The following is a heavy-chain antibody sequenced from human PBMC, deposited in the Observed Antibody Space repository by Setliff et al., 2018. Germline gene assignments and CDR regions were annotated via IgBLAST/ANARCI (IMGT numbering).Heavy chain of an antibody. V-gene: IGHV5-51*01. J-gene: IGHJ5*02. CDR1: GYNFNSHW. D-gene: IGHD6-13*01. CDR2: IFPADSET. Sequence: GESLKISCATSGYNFNSHWIAWVRQVPGGGLEWMGLIFPADSETRYSPSFQGQFTMSVDTSINTAYLQWNSLKASDTALYYCGRSPGLAEGGSWFAPWGQGTLVTVSS. CDR3: GRSPGLAEGGSWFAP.